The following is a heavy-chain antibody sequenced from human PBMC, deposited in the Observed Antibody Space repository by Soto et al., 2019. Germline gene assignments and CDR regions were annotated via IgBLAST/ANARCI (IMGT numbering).Heavy chain of an antibody. CDR3: ARALTTMVRVFSY. CDR2: MNPNSGNT. D-gene: IGHD3-10*01. J-gene: IGHJ4*02. V-gene: IGHV1-8*01. CDR1: GYTFTSYD. Sequence: ASVKVSCKASGYTFTSYDINSVRQATGQGLEWMGWMNPNSGNTGYAQKFQGRVTMTRNTSISTAYMELSSLRSEDTAVYYCARALTTMVRVFSYWGQGTLVTVSS.